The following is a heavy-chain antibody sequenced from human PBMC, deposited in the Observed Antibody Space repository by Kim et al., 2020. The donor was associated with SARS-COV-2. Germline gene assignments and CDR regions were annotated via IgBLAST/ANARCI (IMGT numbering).Heavy chain of an antibody. J-gene: IGHJ4*02. V-gene: IGHV3-66*01. CDR3: ARTGALGFGAGTYSPPNL. CDR1: GIIVSGNY. Sequence: GGSLRLSCAASGIIVSGNYMSWVRQSARKGLEWVAVIYIGGNTFYADSVKGRFTISRDNSKNTLYLHMSSLRAEDTAVYYCARTGALGFGAGTYSPPNLWGQGPLVTVSS. D-gene: IGHD3-10*01. CDR2: IYIGGNT.